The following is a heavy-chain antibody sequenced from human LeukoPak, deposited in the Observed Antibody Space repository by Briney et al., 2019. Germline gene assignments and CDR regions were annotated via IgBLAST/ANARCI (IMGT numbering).Heavy chain of an antibody. J-gene: IGHJ6*04. CDR3: AREGVEQWLVGRLDV. CDR1: GGTFSTYA. D-gene: IGHD6-19*01. V-gene: IGHV1-69*13. CDR2: IIPIFGTA. Sequence: SVNVSFKASGGTFSTYAISWVRQAPGQGLEWMGGIIPIFGTANYAQKFQGRVTITADESTSTAYMELSSLRSEDTAVYYCAREGVEQWLVGRLDVWGKGTTVTVSP.